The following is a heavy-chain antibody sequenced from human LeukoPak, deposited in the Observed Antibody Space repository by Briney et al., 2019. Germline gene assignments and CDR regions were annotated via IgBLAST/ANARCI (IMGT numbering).Heavy chain of an antibody. CDR3: VRKNRDFNAAFDI. D-gene: IGHD1-14*01. CDR1: GFTVSNNY. Sequence: PGVSLRLSCAASGFTVSNNYMSWVRHAPGKGLEWVSISYSDSNTNYADSVKGRFTISRDTSQNTLSLQMNSLRAEDTAVYYCVRKNRDFNAAFDIWGQGTVVTVSS. J-gene: IGHJ3*02. CDR2: SYSDSNT. V-gene: IGHV3-53*01.